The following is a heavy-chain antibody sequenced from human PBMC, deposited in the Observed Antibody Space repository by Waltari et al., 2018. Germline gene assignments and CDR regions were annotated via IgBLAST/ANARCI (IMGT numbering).Heavy chain of an antibody. CDR1: GGTFSRYA. Sequence: QVQLVQSGAEVKKPGSSVEVSCTASGGTFSRYAISCLRQAPGQGLEWLGGIIPIVGKANYAQKVQGRVTITADGSTSTAYMELSSLRSEDTAVYYCARAMSSGHSYYFDYWGQGTLVTVSS. CDR3: ARAMSSGHSYYFDY. J-gene: IGHJ4*02. D-gene: IGHD3-22*01. CDR2: IIPIVGKA. V-gene: IGHV1-69*01.